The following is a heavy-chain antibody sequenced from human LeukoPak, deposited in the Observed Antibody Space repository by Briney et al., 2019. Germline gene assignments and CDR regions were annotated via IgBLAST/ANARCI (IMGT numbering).Heavy chain of an antibody. CDR2: IYSGGTT. Sequence: GGSLRLSCTASGFIVSSNYITWVRQAPGKGLEWVSVIYSGGTTYYADSVQGRFTISRDNSKNTLYLQMNSLRAEDTAVYYCAREVSSGDYFDYWGQGTLVTVSS. CDR1: GFIVSSNY. D-gene: IGHD3-10*01. V-gene: IGHV3-66*01. CDR3: AREVSSGDYFDY. J-gene: IGHJ4*02.